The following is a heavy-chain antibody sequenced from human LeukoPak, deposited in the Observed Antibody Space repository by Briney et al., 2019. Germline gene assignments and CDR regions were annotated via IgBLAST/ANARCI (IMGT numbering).Heavy chain of an antibody. D-gene: IGHD3-9*01. CDR3: ASNMKRYFDWLGPLDAFDI. J-gene: IGHJ3*02. Sequence: SETLSLTCTVSGGSISSYYWSWIRQPPGKGLEWIGYIYYSGSTNYNPSLESRVTISVDTSKNQFSLKLSSVTAADTAVYYCASNMKRYFDWLGPLDAFDIWGQGTMVTVSS. CDR2: IYYSGST. CDR1: GGSISSYY. V-gene: IGHV4-59*08.